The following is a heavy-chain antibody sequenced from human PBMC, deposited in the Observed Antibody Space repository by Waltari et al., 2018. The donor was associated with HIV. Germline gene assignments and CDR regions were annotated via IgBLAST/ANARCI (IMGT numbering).Heavy chain of an antibody. V-gene: IGHV1-2*06. CDR2: SNLNSGYT. CDR3: ARDSYYYDSSGFFPDC. D-gene: IGHD3-22*01. CDR1: GYTFTAYY. Sequence: QVQLVQSGAEVKKPGASVKVSCKASGYTFTAYYMHWVRQAPGQGLEWMGRSNLNSGYTNDGQKFQGRVTMTRDTSISTAYMERSRLRSDDTAVYYCARDSYYYDSSGFFPDCWGQGTLVTVSS. J-gene: IGHJ4*02.